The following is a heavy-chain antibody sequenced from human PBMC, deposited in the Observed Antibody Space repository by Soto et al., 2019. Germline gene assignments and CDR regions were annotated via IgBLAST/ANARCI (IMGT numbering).Heavy chain of an antibody. V-gene: IGHV1-18*01. D-gene: IGHD1-1*01. CDR3: ARGRYGDY. CDR2: ISAHNGNT. CDR1: GYTFSSDG. Sequence: QVNLVQSGAEVKKPGASVKVSCKASGYTFSSDGITGVRQAPGQGLEWMGWISAHNGNTDYAQKLQCRVIVTRDTSTSTAYMELRSLISDDTAVYYCARGRYGDYWGQGALVTVSS. J-gene: IGHJ4*02.